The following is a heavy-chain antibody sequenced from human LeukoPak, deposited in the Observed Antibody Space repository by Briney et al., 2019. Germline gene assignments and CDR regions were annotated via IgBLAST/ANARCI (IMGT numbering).Heavy chain of an antibody. D-gene: IGHD2-2*02. J-gene: IGHJ4*02. CDR2: ISGSGDST. V-gene: IGHV3-23*01. CDR1: GFTFSTYA. Sequence: GRSLRLSCAASGFTFSTYAMHWVRQAPGKGLEWVSGISGSGDSTYYADSVKGRFTTSRDNSKNTLYLQMSSLRAEDTAVYYCAKIIVVLPSTISNPYYFDYWGQGTLVTVSS. CDR3: AKIIVVLPSTISNPYYFDY.